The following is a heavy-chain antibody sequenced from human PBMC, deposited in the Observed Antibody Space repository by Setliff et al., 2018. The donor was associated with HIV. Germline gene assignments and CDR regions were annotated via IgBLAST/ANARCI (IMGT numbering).Heavy chain of an antibody. CDR3: AKGGASSHWLGP. D-gene: IGHD3-16*01. CDR1: GASIRSDY. Sequence: PSETLSLTCTVSGASIRSDYWSWIRQSPGKGMEWIGFILNREITNYNPSLQSRVSISLDTSKNQFSLKLHSVTAADTAIYHWAKGGASSHWLGPWGQGTLVTVSS. V-gene: IGHV4-59*01. J-gene: IGHJ5*02. CDR2: ILNREIT.